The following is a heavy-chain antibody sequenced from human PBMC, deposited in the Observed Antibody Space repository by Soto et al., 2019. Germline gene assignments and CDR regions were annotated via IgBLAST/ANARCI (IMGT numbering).Heavy chain of an antibody. V-gene: IGHV3-30-3*01. J-gene: IGHJ4*02. CDR1: GFTFSSYA. CDR2: ISFDGNNK. Sequence: QVQLVESGGGLLQPGRSLRLSCAASGFTFSSYALHWVRQAPGRGLEWVALISFDGNNKYYANSVKGRFTISRDNSKNTLYLQMSSLRAENTAVYYCGRCSSTSCHLGEDYWGQGTLVTVSS. D-gene: IGHD2-2*01. CDR3: GRCSSTSCHLGEDY.